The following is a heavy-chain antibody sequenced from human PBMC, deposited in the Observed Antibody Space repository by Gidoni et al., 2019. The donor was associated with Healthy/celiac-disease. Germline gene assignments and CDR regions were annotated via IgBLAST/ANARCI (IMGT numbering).Heavy chain of an antibody. CDR1: GFTCSSYS. Sequence: EVQLVESGGGLVKPGGYLRLSCAASGFTCSSYSMNWVRQAPGKGLEWVSSIISSSSYIYYADSVKGRFTISRDNAKNSLYLQMNSLRAEDTAVYYCARGIAARYYYFDYWGQGTLVTVSS. D-gene: IGHD6-6*01. J-gene: IGHJ4*02. V-gene: IGHV3-21*01. CDR3: ARGIAARYYYFDY. CDR2: IISSSSYI.